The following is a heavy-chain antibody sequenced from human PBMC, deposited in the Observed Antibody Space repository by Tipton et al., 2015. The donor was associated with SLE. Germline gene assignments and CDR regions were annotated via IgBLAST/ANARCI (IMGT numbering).Heavy chain of an antibody. CDR3: ARVDSTVTTGLDY. CDR2: IYYSGST. Sequence: TLSLTCTVSGGSISTNYWTWIRQPPGKGLEWIGYIYYSGSTNYNPSLKSRVTISVDTSKNQFSLNLSSVTAADTAVYYCARVDSTVTTGLDYWGQGTLVTVSS. D-gene: IGHD4-17*01. V-gene: IGHV4-59*12. J-gene: IGHJ4*02. CDR1: GGSISTNY.